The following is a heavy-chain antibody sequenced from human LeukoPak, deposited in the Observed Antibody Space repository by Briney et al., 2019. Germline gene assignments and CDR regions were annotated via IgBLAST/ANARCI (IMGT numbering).Heavy chain of an antibody. CDR1: GFTFSTYS. D-gene: IGHD5-12*01. Sequence: GESLRLSCAASGFTFSTYSMNWLRLAPGKGLEWVSSISPDSNYKYYVGSVKGRFTISRDNAKSSLYLQMNSLRAEDTAVYYCVRGGYRGFDYEYWGQGTLVTVSS. CDR3: VRGGYRGFDYEY. CDR2: ISPDSNYK. V-gene: IGHV3-21*01. J-gene: IGHJ4*02.